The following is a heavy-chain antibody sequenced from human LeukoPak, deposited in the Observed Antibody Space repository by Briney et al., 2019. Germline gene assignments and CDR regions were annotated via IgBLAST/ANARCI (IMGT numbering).Heavy chain of an antibody. D-gene: IGHD3-3*01. V-gene: IGHV3-7*01. CDR3: ARGMWERFLEWLPWGYWYFDL. CDR2: IKQDGSEK. CDR1: GFTFSSYW. J-gene: IGHJ2*01. Sequence: GGSLRLSCAASGFTFSSYWMSWVRQAPGKGLEWVANIKQDGSEKYYVDSVKGRFTISRDNAKNSLYLQMNSLRAEDTAVYYCARGMWERFLEWLPWGYWYFDLWGRGTLVTVSS.